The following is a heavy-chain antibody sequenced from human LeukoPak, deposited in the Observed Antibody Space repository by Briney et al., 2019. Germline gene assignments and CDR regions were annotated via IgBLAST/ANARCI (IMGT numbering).Heavy chain of an antibody. CDR3: ARGVEPLAANTLAY. D-gene: IGHD1-14*01. J-gene: IGHJ4*02. CDR2: LYSDGNT. CDR1: GFTVITND. Sequence: AGESLRLSCAASGFTVITNDMTWVRQAPGKGLEWVSVLYSDGNTKYADSVQGRFTISRDNSKNNLYLEMNSLSPADTAVYYCARGVEPLAANTLAYWGQGTLVTVSS. V-gene: IGHV3-53*01.